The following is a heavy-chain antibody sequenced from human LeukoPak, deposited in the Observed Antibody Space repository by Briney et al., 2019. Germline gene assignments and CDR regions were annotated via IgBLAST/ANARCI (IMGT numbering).Heavy chain of an antibody. J-gene: IGHJ6*04. V-gene: IGHV3-7*01. D-gene: IGHD3-10*02. CDR1: GFTFSSYG. Sequence: PGGTLRLSCAASGFTFSSYGMTWVRQAPGKGLEWVANIKPDGSEKYYVDSVKGRFTISRDNAKNSLYLQMNSLRAEDTAVYYCAELGITMIGGVWGKGTTVTISS. CDR3: AELGITMIGGV. CDR2: IKPDGSEK.